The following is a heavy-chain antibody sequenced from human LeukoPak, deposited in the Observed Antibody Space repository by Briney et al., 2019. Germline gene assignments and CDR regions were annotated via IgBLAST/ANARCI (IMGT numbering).Heavy chain of an antibody. Sequence: PSQTLSLTCTVSGGSISSGSYYWSWIRQPAGKGLEWIGRIYTSGSTNYNPSLKSRVTISVDTSKNQFSLKLSSVTAADTAVYHCARDQVVVVPAARHYYYYMDVWGKGTTVTVSS. CDR2: IYTSGST. V-gene: IGHV4-61*02. D-gene: IGHD2-2*01. CDR3: ARDQVVVVPAARHYYYYMDV. J-gene: IGHJ6*03. CDR1: GGSISSGSYY.